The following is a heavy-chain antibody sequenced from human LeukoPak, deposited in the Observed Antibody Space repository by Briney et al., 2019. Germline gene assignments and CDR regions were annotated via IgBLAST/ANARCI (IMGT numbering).Heavy chain of an antibody. CDR3: ARDDGSYSRSPGFDN. Sequence: GGSLRLSCAASGFTFSNHGMNWVRQAPGKGLEWVSSISSSSSYKYYADSVKGRFTISRDNAKNSLYLQMNSLRAEDTAVYYCARDDGSYSRSPGFDNWGQGTLVTVSS. V-gene: IGHV3-21*01. J-gene: IGHJ4*02. CDR1: GFTFSNHG. CDR2: ISSSSSYK. D-gene: IGHD1-26*01.